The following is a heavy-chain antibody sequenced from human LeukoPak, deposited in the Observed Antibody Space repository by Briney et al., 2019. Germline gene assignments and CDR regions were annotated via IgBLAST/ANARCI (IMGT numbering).Heavy chain of an antibody. V-gene: IGHV3-69-1*01. CDR2: IGGDGIA. D-gene: IGHD7-27*01. J-gene: IGHJ6*02. CDR1: GFTFTDHP. Sequence: GGSLRLSCVASGFTFTDHPMNWVRQAPGKVLEWISYIGGDGIAFYADSVKGRFTASKDDARKSMYLQMNSLRVEDTAVYYCAKDRANWAIDDWGQGTQVTVSSDVWGQGTTVTVSS. CDR3: AKDRANWAIDDWGQGTQVTVSSDV.